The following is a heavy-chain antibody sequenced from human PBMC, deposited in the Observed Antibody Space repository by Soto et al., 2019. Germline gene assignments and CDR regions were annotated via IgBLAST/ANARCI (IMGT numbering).Heavy chain of an antibody. V-gene: IGHV4-30-4*01. CDR1: GDSISTVDYF. CDR3: ARGRYCLTGSCFPNWFDS. J-gene: IGHJ5*01. D-gene: IGHD2-15*01. Sequence: SETLSLTCSVSGDSISTVDYFWAWIRQPPGQTLEYIGYIYKSATTYYNPSFESRVAISLDTSKSQFSLTATSVTAGDTAVYFCARGRYCLTGSCFPNWFDSWGRGTLVTVSS. CDR2: IYKSATT.